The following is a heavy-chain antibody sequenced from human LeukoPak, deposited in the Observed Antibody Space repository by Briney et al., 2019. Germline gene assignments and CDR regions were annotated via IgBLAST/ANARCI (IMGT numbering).Heavy chain of an antibody. CDR2: SSSSGSTI. CDR3: ANPYYYDSSGYYN. Sequence: GGSLRLSCAASGFTLSDYYMSWIRQAPGKGLEWVSYSSSSGSTIYYADSVKGRFTISRDNSKNTLYLQMNSLRAEDTAVYYCANPYYYDSSGYYNWGQGTLVTVSS. V-gene: IGHV3-11*01. CDR1: GFTLSDYY. J-gene: IGHJ4*02. D-gene: IGHD3-22*01.